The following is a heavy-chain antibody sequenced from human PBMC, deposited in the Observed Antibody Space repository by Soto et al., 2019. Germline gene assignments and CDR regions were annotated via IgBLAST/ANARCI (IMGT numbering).Heavy chain of an antibody. D-gene: IGHD1-7*01. J-gene: IGHJ3*02. CDR3: ARDHPLRITVTTVHAFDI. V-gene: IGHV4-31*03. Sequence: QVQLQESGPGLVKPSQTLSLTCTVSGGSISSGGDYWSWIRQHPGKGLEWSGDIYYSGSTYYNPSLKRRVTISVDTSKNQFSLKLRSVTAADTAVYYCARDHPLRITVTTVHAFDIWGQGTMVTVSS. CDR2: IYYSGST. CDR1: GGSISSGGDY.